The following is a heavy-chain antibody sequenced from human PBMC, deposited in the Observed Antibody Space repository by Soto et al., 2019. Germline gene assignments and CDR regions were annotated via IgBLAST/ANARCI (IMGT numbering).Heavy chain of an antibody. D-gene: IGHD3-10*01. J-gene: IGHJ4*02. CDR2: IYYSGST. CDR1: GGSISSGGYY. V-gene: IGHV4-31*03. CDR3: ASFTMVRGPAAHY. Sequence: PSETLSLTCTVSGGSISSGGYYWSWIRQHPGKGLEWIGYIYYSGSTYYNPSLKSRVTISVDTSKNQFSRKLSSVTAADTAVYYCASFTMVRGPAAHYWGQGTLVTVSS.